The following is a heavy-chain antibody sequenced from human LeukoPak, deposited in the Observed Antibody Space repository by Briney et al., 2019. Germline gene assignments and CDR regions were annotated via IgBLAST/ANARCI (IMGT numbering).Heavy chain of an antibody. CDR2: IYPGDSDT. CDR1: GYSFTSYW. D-gene: IGHD5-18*01. J-gene: IGHJ6*02. CDR3: ARVDTAMAAYYYYGMDV. V-gene: IGHV5-51*01. Sequence: GESLKISCKGSGYSFTSYWIGWVRQMPGKGLEWTGIIYPGDSDTRYSPSFQGQVTISADKSISTAYLQWSSLKASDTAMYYCARVDTAMAAYYYYGMDVWGQGTTVTVSS.